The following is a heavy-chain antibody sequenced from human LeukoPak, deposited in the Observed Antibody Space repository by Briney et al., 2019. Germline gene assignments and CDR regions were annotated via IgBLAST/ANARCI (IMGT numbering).Heavy chain of an antibody. Sequence: GASVKVSCKASGYTFTGYYMHWVRQAPGQGLEWMGRINPNSGGTNYAQKFQGRVTMTRDTSISTAYMELSRLRSDDTAVYYCARGPRDVLRYFDSPGMDVWGQGTTVTVSS. CDR3: ARGPRDVLRYFDSPGMDV. CDR1: GYTFTGYY. D-gene: IGHD3-9*01. CDR2: INPNSGGT. J-gene: IGHJ6*02. V-gene: IGHV1-2*06.